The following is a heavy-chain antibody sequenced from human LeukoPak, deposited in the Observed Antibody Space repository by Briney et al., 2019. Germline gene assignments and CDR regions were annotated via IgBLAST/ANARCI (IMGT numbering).Heavy chain of an antibody. CDR1: GFTFSSYS. CDR3: AGGRSYNAFDI. CDR2: ISSSSSTI. V-gene: IGHV3-48*04. D-gene: IGHD1-26*01. Sequence: GGSLRLSCAASGFTFSSYSMNWVRQAPGKGLEWVSYISSSSSTIYYADSVKGRFTISRDNAKNSLYLQMNSLRAEDTAVYYCAGGRSYNAFDIWGQGTMVTVSS. J-gene: IGHJ3*02.